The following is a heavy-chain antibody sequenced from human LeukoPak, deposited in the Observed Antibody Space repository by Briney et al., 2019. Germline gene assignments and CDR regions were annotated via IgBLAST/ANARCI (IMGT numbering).Heavy chain of an antibody. V-gene: IGHV3-48*01. CDR3: ASDHDYAFDN. CDR1: GFTFNTYP. D-gene: IGHD4-17*01. J-gene: IGHJ4*02. CDR2: IRDGGIT. Sequence: GGSLRLSCAASGFTFNTYPMNWVRQAPGKGLEWISHIRDGGITDYADSVKGRFTISRDNAKNSLYLQLNSLRAEDTAVYYCASDHDYAFDNWGQGTLVTVSS.